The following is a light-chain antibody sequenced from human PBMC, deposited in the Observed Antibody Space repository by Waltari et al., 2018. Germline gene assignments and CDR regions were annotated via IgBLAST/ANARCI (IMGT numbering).Light chain of an antibody. Sequence: DIHMTQSPSTLSASVGDRVTITCRASQSVTNWLAWYQHKPGKAPKVLIYKASRLESWVPSRFSGRGYGTEFTLTINSLQPDDVATYYCQQYSSSSRTFGQGTKVEVK. V-gene: IGKV1-5*03. CDR3: QQYSSSSRT. J-gene: IGKJ1*01. CDR2: KAS. CDR1: QSVTNW.